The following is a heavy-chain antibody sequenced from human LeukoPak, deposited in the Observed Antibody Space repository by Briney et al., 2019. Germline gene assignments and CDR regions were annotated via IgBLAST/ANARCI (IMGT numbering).Heavy chain of an antibody. V-gene: IGHV4-4*07. Sequence: SETLSLTCTVSGGSISSHYWSWIRQPAGKGLEWIGRVYSSGSTNYISSLKSRVTISIDTSKSQFSLELTSVTAADTAVYYCARGGHYDATHFDYYHVMDAWGKGTTVSVSS. D-gene: IGHD4-17*01. J-gene: IGHJ6*04. CDR3: ARGGHYDATHFDYYHVMDA. CDR1: GGSISSHY. CDR2: VYSSGST.